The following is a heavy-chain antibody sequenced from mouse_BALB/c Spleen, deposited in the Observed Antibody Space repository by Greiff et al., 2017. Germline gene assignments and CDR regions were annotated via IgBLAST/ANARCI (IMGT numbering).Heavy chain of an antibody. Sequence: VQLVESGAELAKPGASVKMSCKASGYTFTSYWMHWVKQRPGQGLEWIGYINPSTGYTEYNQKFKDKATLTADKSSSTAYMQLSSLTSEDSAVYYCARGRWLLRRYYAMDYWGQGTSVTVSS. CDR2: INPSTGYT. V-gene: IGHV1-7*01. CDR3: ARGRWLLRRYYAMDY. J-gene: IGHJ4*01. D-gene: IGHD2-3*01. CDR1: GYTFTSYW.